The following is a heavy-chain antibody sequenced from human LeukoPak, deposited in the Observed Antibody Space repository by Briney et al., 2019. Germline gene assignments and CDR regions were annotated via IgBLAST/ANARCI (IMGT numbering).Heavy chain of an antibody. CDR1: GDSLSTYY. CDR3: VRGYNLNYFYFGY. CDR2: IYYSGST. J-gene: IGHJ4*02. D-gene: IGHD1-7*01. V-gene: IGHV4-59*01. Sequence: NPSETLSLTCNVSGDSLSTYYCSCIRHPPGRGLEWIGYIYYSGSTNYNPSLKGRVTISVDTSREQFSLNLRSVTAADTAVYYCVRGYNLNYFYFGYWGQGSLVTVFS.